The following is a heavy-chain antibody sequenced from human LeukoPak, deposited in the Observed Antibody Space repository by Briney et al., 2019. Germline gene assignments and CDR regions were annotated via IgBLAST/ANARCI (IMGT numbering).Heavy chain of an antibody. CDR2: ISSDGSNT. CDR1: GFTFSRYW. Sequence: VGSLRLSCAASGFTFSRYWMHWVRQAPGKGLVWVSRISSDGSNTNYADSVKGRFTISRDNAKNTLYLQMNSLRVEDTAVYYCARANIAAANYPFDYWGQGTLVTVSS. CDR3: ARANIAAANYPFDY. V-gene: IGHV3-74*01. J-gene: IGHJ4*02. D-gene: IGHD6-25*01.